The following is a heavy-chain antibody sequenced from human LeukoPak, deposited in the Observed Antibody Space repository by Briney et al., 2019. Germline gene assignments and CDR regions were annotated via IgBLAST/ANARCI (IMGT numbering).Heavy chain of an antibody. CDR1: GYTFTSYY. D-gene: IGHD4-17*01. V-gene: IGHV1-46*01. CDR2: INPSGGST. Sequence: ASVKVSCKASGYTFTSYYMHWVRQAPGQGLEWMGIINPSGGSTSYAQKFQGRVTMTRDTSTSTVYMELSSLRSEDTAVYYCARDREITTVTTNGMDVWGQGTTVAVSS. CDR3: ARDREITTVTTNGMDV. J-gene: IGHJ6*02.